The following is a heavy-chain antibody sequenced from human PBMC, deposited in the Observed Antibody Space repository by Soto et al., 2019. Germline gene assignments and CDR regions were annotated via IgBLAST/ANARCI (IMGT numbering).Heavy chain of an antibody. D-gene: IGHD3-22*01. CDR1: GYTFTSYY. V-gene: IGHV1-46*01. CDR2: INPSGGST. J-gene: IGHJ6*02. CDR3: SITMIVVVNRGYYGMDV. Sequence: ASVKVSCKASGYTFTSYYMHWVRQAPGQGLEWMGIINPSGGSTSYAQKFQGRVTMTRDTSTSTVYMELSSLRSEDTAVYYCSITMIVVVNRGYYGMDVWGQGTTVTISS.